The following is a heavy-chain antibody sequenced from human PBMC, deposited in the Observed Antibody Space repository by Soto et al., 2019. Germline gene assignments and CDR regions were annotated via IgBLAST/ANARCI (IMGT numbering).Heavy chain of an antibody. CDR3: AKEEMVRGDPLGGMDV. J-gene: IGHJ6*02. D-gene: IGHD3-10*01. CDR1: GGSISSGGYY. Sequence: QVQLQESGPGLVKPSQTLSLTCTVSGGSISSGGYYWSWIRQHPGKGLEWIGYIYYSGSTYYNPSLKSRVTISVDTSKNLFCLKLSSVTAADTAVYYCAKEEMVRGDPLGGMDVWDQGTTVTVSS. CDR2: IYYSGST. V-gene: IGHV4-31*03.